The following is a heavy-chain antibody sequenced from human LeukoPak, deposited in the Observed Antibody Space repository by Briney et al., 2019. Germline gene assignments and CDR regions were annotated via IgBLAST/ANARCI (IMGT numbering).Heavy chain of an antibody. D-gene: IGHD1-20*01. CDR1: GFTVSSNY. J-gene: IGHJ4*02. V-gene: IGHV3-66*01. CDR2: IYSGGST. Sequence: PGGSLRLSCAASGFTVSSNYMSWVRQAPGKGLEWVSVIYSGGSTYYADSVKGRFTISRDNSKNMLYLQMNSLRAEDTAVYFCARNNCESCYRGVWYFFDYWGQGALVTVSS. CDR3: ARNNCESCYRGVWYFFDY.